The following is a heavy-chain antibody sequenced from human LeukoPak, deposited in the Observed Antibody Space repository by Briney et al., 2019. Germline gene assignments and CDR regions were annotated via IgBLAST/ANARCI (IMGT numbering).Heavy chain of an antibody. Sequence: GGSLRLPCAASGFTFSSYEMNWVRQAPGKGLEWVSYISSSGSTIYYADSVKGRFTISRDNAKNSLYLQMNSLRAEDTAVYYCARDSLPYDYVCGSYRFFDPWGQGTLVTVSS. CDR3: ARDSLPYDYVCGSYRFFDP. D-gene: IGHD3-16*02. CDR1: GFTFSSYE. V-gene: IGHV3-48*03. CDR2: ISSSGSTI. J-gene: IGHJ5*02.